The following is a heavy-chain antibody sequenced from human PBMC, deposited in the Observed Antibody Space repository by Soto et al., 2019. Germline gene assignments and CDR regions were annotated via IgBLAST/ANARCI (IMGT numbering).Heavy chain of an antibody. CDR3: AKYRIARVVVAHYDY. Sequence: QVQLVESGGGVVQPGRSLRLSCAASGFTFSSYGMHWVRQAPGKGLEWVAVISYDGSNKYYADSVKGRSTISRDNSKKTLYLQMNSLRAEDTAVYYCAKYRIARVVVAHYDYWGQGTLVTVSS. D-gene: IGHD2-15*01. J-gene: IGHJ4*02. CDR1: GFTFSSYG. CDR2: ISYDGSNK. V-gene: IGHV3-30*18.